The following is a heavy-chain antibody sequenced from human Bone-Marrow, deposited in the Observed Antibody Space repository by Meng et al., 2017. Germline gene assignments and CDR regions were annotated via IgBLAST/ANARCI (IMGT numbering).Heavy chain of an antibody. V-gene: IGHV4-39*07. CDR3: ARDSQVAFDI. CDR2: VYYSGST. J-gene: IGHJ3*02. CDR1: TFSSYW. Sequence: TFSSYWMSWVRQAPGKGLEWIGSVYYSGSTYYNPSLKSRVTISVDTSNNQFSLKLSSVTAADTAVYYCARDSQVAFDIWGQGTMVTVSS.